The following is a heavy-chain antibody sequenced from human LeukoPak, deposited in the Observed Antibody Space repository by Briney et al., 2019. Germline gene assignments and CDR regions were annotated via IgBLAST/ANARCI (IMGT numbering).Heavy chain of an antibody. V-gene: IGHV3-11*01. CDR2: ISSSGSTI. CDR1: GFTFSDYY. Sequence: GGSVRLSCAASGFTFSDYYMSWIRQAPGKGLEWVSYISSSGSTIYYADSVKGRFTISRDNAKNPLYLQMNSLRADDTAVYYCARCVSGYDLGGRYHYMDVWGQGTTVTVSS. CDR3: ARCVSGYDLGGRYHYMDV. D-gene: IGHD5-12*01. J-gene: IGHJ6*02.